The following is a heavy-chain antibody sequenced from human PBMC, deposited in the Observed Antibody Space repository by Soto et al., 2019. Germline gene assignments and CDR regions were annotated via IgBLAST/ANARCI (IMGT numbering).Heavy chain of an antibody. J-gene: IGHJ5*02. V-gene: IGHV4-4*07. Sequence: PSETLSLTCSVSGGSMSSYYWTWIRQPAGKGLEWIGRVYSSGGTHYNSSLKSRVTISLDTSKNQFSLRLISVTAADTAVYYCARDRRSSSWYGGNWFDPWGQGTLVTVSS. CDR1: GGSMSSYY. D-gene: IGHD6-13*01. CDR3: ARDRRSSSWYGGNWFDP. CDR2: VYSSGGT.